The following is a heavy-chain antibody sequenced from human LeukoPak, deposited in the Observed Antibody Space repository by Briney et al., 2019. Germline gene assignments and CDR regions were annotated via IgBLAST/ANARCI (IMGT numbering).Heavy chain of an antibody. Sequence: PGGSLRLSCAASGFTVSSNYMSWVRQAPGKGLEWVSVIYSGGSTYYADSVKGRFTISRDNSKNTLSLQMNSLRAEDTAVYYCAKAPWTHSSTSCYDYWGQGTLDTVSS. CDR1: GFTVSSNY. D-gene: IGHD2-2*01. V-gene: IGHV3-66*01. CDR3: AKAPWTHSSTSCYDY. J-gene: IGHJ4*02. CDR2: IYSGGST.